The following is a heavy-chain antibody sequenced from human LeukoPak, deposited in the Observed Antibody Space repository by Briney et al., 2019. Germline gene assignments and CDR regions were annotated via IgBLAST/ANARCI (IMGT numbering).Heavy chain of an antibody. Sequence: PGRSLRLSCAASRFTFSSYGMHWVRQAPGKGLEWVAIISYDGSNKYYADSVKGRFTISRDNAKNSLYLQMNSLRAEDTAVYYCARDYSGYDYGEYYFDYWGQGTLVTVSS. CDR3: ARDYSGYDYGEYYFDY. CDR1: RFTFSSYG. CDR2: ISYDGSNK. D-gene: IGHD5-12*01. J-gene: IGHJ4*02. V-gene: IGHV3-30*03.